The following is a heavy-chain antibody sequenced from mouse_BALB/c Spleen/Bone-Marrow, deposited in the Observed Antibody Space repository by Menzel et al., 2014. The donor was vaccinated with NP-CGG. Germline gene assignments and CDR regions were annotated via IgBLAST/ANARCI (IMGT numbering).Heavy chain of an antibody. V-gene: IGHV1-9*01. CDR1: GYTFSSYW. Sequence: QVQLQQPGAELMKPGASVKISCKATGYTFSSYWIEWVKQRPGHGLEWIGEILPGSGGTNYNEKFKGKATSTADTSSNTAYMQLNSLTSEDSAVYYCARSMDYWGQGTSVTVSS. J-gene: IGHJ4*01. CDR2: ILPGSGGT. CDR3: ARSMDY.